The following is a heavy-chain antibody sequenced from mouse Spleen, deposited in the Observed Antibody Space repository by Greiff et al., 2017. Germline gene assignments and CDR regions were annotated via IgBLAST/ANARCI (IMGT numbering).Heavy chain of an antibody. V-gene: IGHV1-82*01. Sequence: QVQLQQSGPELVKPGASVKISCKASGYAFSSSWMNWVKQRPGKGLEWIGRIYPGDGDTNYNGKFKGKATLTADKSSSTAYMQLSSLTSEDSAVYFCARSTMITTPWFAYWGQGTLVTVSA. CDR2: IYPGDGDT. CDR3: ARSTMITTPWFAY. D-gene: IGHD2-4*01. CDR1: GYAFSSSW. J-gene: IGHJ3*01.